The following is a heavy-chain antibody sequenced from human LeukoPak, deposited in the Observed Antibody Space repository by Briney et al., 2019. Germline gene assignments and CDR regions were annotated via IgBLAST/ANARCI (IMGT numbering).Heavy chain of an antibody. CDR3: ARSTWIQLSSQDYYYMDV. CDR2: ISSSGSTI. J-gene: IGHJ6*03. Sequence: PGGSLRLSCAASGFTFSDYYMSWIRQAPGKGLEWVSYISSSGSTIYYADSVKGRFTISRDNAKNSLYLQMHSLRAEDTAVYYCARSTWIQLSSQDYYYMDVWGKGTTVTVSS. D-gene: IGHD5-18*01. V-gene: IGHV3-11*04. CDR1: GFTFSDYY.